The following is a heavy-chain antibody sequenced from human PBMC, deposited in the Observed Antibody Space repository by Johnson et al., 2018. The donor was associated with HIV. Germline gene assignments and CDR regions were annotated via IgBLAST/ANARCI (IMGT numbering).Heavy chain of an antibody. V-gene: IGHV3-30*02. D-gene: IGHD4-11*01. CDR2: IRYDGSNK. CDR1: GFTFSSYG. Sequence: QVQLVESGGGVVQPGGSLRLSCAASGFTFSSYGMHWVRQAPGKGLEWVAFIRYDGSNKYHADSVKGRFTISRDNSKKTLYLQMNSLRADDTAVYYCGRDYRGALDIWGQGTMVTVSS. J-gene: IGHJ3*02. CDR3: GRDYRGALDI.